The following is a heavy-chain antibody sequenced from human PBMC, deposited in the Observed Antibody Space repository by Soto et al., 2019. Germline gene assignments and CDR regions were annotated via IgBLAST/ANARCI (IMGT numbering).Heavy chain of an antibody. V-gene: IGHV1-46*01. CDR2: LNPSGGST. Sequence: QVQLVQSGAEVKKPGASVKVSCKASGYIFTNYFIHWVRQAPGQGLEWMGILNPSGGSTNYSPKFQGRVNVTRDTSTSTVHMEQSSLRSEDTAVYYCARTGDSSGSYTFAFWGQGTLVTVSS. D-gene: IGHD3-22*01. J-gene: IGHJ4*02. CDR3: ARTGDSSGSYTFAF. CDR1: GYIFTNYF.